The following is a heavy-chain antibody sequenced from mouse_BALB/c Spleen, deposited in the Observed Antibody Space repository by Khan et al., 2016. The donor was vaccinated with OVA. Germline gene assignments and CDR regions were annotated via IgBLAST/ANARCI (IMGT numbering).Heavy chain of an antibody. CDR2: IYPGPDHT. D-gene: IGHD2-14*01. CDR1: GYIFTSYW. CDR3: AREEALYDCDY. Sequence: QVQLQQSGGELLRPGASVNLSCKTSGYIFTSYWIHWVRQRSVQGLEWIARIYPGPDHTYYHDNLKVQATLTAYKSSSTADMQLSSLKSEDYAVYFCAREEALYDCDYWGQGTTLTVSS. V-gene: IGHV1S132*01. J-gene: IGHJ2*01.